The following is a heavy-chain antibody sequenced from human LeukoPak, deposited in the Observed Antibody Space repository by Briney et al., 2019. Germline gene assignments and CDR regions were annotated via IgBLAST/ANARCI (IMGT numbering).Heavy chain of an antibody. D-gene: IGHD1-7*01. CDR1: GYTLTDYY. J-gene: IGHJ4*02. CDR2: ITPSSGGT. Sequence: ASVKVSCKASGYTLTDYYIHWVRQAPGQGLEWMGWITPSSGGTIYAQKFQGRVTMTRDTSISTAYMDLSRLRSDDTAVYYCVQFELDYWGQGTLVTVSS. CDR3: VQFELDY. V-gene: IGHV1-2*02.